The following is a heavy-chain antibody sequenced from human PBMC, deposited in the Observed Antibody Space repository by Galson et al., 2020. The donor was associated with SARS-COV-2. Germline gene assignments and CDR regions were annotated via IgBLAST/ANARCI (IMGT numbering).Heavy chain of an antibody. J-gene: IGHJ6*02. CDR1: GGSISSYY. CDR3: AAFQWGGNMVATLGYYYGMDG. V-gene: IGHV4-59*01. Sequence: ASETLSLTCTVSGGSISSYYWSWIRQPPGKGLEWIGYIYYSGSTNYNPSLKSRVTISVDTSKNQFSLKLSSVTAADTAVYYCAAFQWGGNMVATLGYYYGMDGWCQGTTVTFSS. CDR2: IYYSGST. D-gene: IGHD5-12*01.